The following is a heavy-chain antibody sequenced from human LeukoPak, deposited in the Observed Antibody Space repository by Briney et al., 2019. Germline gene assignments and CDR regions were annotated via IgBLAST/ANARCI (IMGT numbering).Heavy chain of an antibody. J-gene: IGHJ6*03. CDR3: ARRAVGNSYYHSMDV. CDR2: IIPIFGTA. D-gene: IGHD6-19*01. V-gene: IGHV1-69*06. Sequence: SVKVSCKASGGTFSSYAISWVRQAPGQGLEWMGGIIPIFGTANYAQKFQGRVTITADKSTSTAYMELSSLRSEDTAVYYCARRAVGNSYYHSMDVWGKGTTVTVSS. CDR1: GGTFSSYA.